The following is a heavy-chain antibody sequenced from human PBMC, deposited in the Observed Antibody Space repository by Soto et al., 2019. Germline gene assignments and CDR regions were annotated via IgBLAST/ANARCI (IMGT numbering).Heavy chain of an antibody. J-gene: IGHJ6*02. CDR1: GGSVSSVSYY. V-gene: IGHV4-61*01. CDR2: VYYSGST. CDR3: TRDARMHTALGGYYYYAMDV. Sequence: SETLSLTCTVSGGSVSSVSYYWSWIRQPPGKGLEWIAYVYYSGSTNYNPSLKSRLTMSVDTSKNQFSLYLASVTAADTAVYYCTRDARMHTALGGYYYYAMDVWGQGTKVTVSS. D-gene: IGHD5-18*01.